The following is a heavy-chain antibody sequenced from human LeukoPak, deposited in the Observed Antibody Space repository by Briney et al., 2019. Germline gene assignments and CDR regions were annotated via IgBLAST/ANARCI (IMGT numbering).Heavy chain of an antibody. Sequence: SETLSLTCTVSGGSISSSSYYWGWIRQPPGKGLEWIGSIYYSGSTYYNPSLKSRVTISVDTSKNQFSLKLSSVTAADTAVYYRARDRPVYGGNPDYWGQGTLVTVSS. CDR1: GGSISSSSYY. CDR2: IYYSGST. D-gene: IGHD4-23*01. V-gene: IGHV4-39*02. CDR3: ARDRPVYGGNPDY. J-gene: IGHJ4*02.